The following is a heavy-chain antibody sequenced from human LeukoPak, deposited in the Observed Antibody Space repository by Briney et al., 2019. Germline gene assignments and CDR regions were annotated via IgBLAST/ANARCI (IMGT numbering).Heavy chain of an antibody. CDR2: ISSSGSTI. CDR1: GFTFSSYE. CDR3: ARARRRDDAFDI. Sequence: GGSLRLSCAASGFTFSSYEMNWVRQAPGKGLEWVSYISSSGSTIYYADSVKGRFTISRQNAKNSLYLQMNSLTAEDTAVYYCARARRRDDAFDIWGQGTMVTVSS. J-gene: IGHJ3*02. D-gene: IGHD5-24*01. V-gene: IGHV3-48*03.